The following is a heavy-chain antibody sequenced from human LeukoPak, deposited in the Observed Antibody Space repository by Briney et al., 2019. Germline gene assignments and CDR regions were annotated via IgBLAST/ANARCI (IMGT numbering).Heavy chain of an antibody. CDR2: FDPEDGET. CDR1: GSTLTELS. J-gene: IGHJ5*02. D-gene: IGHD1-1*01. CDR3: ATLYTGTTSWFDP. Sequence: ASVKVSCKVSGSTLTELSMHWVRQAPGKGLEWMGGFDPEDGETIYAQKFQGRVTMTEDTSTDTAYMELSSLRSEDTAVYYCATLYTGTTSWFDPWGQGTLVTVSS. V-gene: IGHV1-24*01.